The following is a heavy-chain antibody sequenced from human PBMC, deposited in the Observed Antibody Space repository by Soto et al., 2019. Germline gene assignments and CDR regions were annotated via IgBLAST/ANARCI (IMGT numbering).Heavy chain of an antibody. D-gene: IGHD2-15*01. J-gene: IGHJ6*02. CDR3: ARDRLVAATSAPPYCYYGMDV. CDR2: ISSSSRYI. V-gene: IGHV3-21*01. Sequence: LRLSCATSGFTFSSYSMNWVRQAPGMGLEWVSSISSSSRYIYYADSVRGRFTISRDNAKNSLYLQINSLRAEDTAVYYCARDRLVAATSAPPYCYYGMDVWGQGTTGTVSS. CDR1: GFTFSSYS.